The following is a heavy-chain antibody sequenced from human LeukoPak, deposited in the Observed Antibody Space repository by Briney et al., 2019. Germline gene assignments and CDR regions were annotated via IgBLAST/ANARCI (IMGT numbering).Heavy chain of an antibody. V-gene: IGHV3-30*02. Sequence: PGGSLRLSCAASGFTFSSYGMHWVRQAPGKGLEWVSFIRYDGSNEYYADSVRGRFTISRDNSKNTLYLQMNSLRAEDTAVYYCAKAGNLGGSNYLYYYYYMDVWGKGTTVTISS. D-gene: IGHD1-26*01. CDR1: GFTFSSYG. J-gene: IGHJ6*03. CDR3: AKAGNLGGSNYLYYYYYMDV. CDR2: IRYDGSNE.